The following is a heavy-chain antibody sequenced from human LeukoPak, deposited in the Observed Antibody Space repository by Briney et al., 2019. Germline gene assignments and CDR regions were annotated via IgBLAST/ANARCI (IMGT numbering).Heavy chain of an antibody. CDR3: AKGPTYYYDSSGYYYTN. CDR1: GFTFDDYA. D-gene: IGHD3-22*01. CDR2: ISWNSGSI. V-gene: IGHV3-9*03. Sequence: GRSLRLSCAASGFTFDDYAMHWVRQAPGKGLEWVSGISWNSGSIGYADSVKGRFTISRDNAKNSLYLQMNSLRAEDMALYYCAKGPTYYYDSSGYYYTNWGQGTLVTVSS. J-gene: IGHJ4*02.